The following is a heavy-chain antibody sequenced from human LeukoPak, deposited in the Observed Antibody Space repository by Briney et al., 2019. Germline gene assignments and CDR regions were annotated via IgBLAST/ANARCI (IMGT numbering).Heavy chain of an antibody. Sequence: SETLSLTCTVSGGSISSYYWSWIRQPPGKGLEWIGYIYYSGSTNYNPSLKSRVTISVDTSKNQFSLKLSSVTAADTAVYYCARQYYYDSSAPFGPWGQATLVTVSS. J-gene: IGHJ5*02. CDR2: IYYSGST. CDR1: GGSISSYY. V-gene: IGHV4-59*08. CDR3: ARQYYYDSSAPFGP. D-gene: IGHD3-22*01.